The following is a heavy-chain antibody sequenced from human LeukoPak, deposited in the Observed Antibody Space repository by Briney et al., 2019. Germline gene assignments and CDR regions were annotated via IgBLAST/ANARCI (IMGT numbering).Heavy chain of an antibody. V-gene: IGHV1-69*04. J-gene: IGHJ6*02. CDR3: AQGSLRFLDGMDV. CDR1: GGTFSSYA. Sequence: SVKVSCKASGGTFSSYAISWVRQAPGQGLEWMGRIIPIFGIANYAQKFQGRVTITADKSTSTAYMELSSLRSEDTAVYYCAQGSLRFLDGMDVWGQGTTVTVSS. CDR2: IIPIFGIA. D-gene: IGHD3-3*01.